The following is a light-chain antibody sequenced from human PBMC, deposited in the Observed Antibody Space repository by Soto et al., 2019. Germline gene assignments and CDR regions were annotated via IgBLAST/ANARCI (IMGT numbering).Light chain of an antibody. V-gene: IGKV1-5*01. CDR2: DAY. CDR1: QSISSW. Sequence: DIQMTQSPSTLSASVGDRVTITCRASQSISSWLAWYQQKPGKAPKLLIYDAYSLESGTPSRFSGRRSGTEFTLTIASVQPEDFATYDCQHYSSYSPLTFGGGTKVEIK. CDR3: QHYSSYSPLT. J-gene: IGKJ4*01.